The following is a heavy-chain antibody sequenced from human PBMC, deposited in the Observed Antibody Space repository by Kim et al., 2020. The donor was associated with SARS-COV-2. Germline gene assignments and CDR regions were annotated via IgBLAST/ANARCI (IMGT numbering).Heavy chain of an antibody. J-gene: IGHJ5*02. CDR1: GGTFSSYA. D-gene: IGHD1-1*01. Sequence: SVKVSCKASGGTFSSYAISWVRQAPGQGLEWMGGIIPIFGTANYAQKFQGRVTITADESTSTAYMELSSLRSEDTAVYYCARAPPPHDAGTTWWNWFDPWGQGTLVTVSS. V-gene: IGHV1-69*13. CDR3: ARAPPPHDAGTTWWNWFDP. CDR2: IIPIFGTA.